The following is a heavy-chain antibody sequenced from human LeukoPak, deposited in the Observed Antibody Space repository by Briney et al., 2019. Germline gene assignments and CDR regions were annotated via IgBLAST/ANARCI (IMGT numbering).Heavy chain of an antibody. V-gene: IGHV3-74*01. Sequence: GGSLRLSCEASGFTFSRYGMSWVRQAPGKGLVWVSRINSDGSSTSYADSVKGRFTISRDNAKNTLYLQMNSLRAEDTAVYYCARDLWNYRFDYWGQGTLVTVSS. J-gene: IGHJ4*02. CDR1: GFTFSRYG. CDR3: ARDLWNYRFDY. CDR2: INSDGSST. D-gene: IGHD1-7*01.